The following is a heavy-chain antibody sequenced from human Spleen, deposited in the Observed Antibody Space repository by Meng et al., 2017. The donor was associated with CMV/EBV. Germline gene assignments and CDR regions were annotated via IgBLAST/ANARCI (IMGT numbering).Heavy chain of an antibody. CDR2: ISAYNGNT. V-gene: IGHV1-18*01. J-gene: IGHJ5*02. Sequence: ASVKVSCKVSGYTLTELSMHWVRQAPGQGLEWMGWISAYNGNTNYAQKLQGRVTMTTDTSTSTAYMELRSLRSDDTAVYYCASRPPGVNGLDPWGQGTLVTVSS. CDR3: ASRPPGVNGLDP. CDR1: GYTLTELS. D-gene: IGHD2-8*01.